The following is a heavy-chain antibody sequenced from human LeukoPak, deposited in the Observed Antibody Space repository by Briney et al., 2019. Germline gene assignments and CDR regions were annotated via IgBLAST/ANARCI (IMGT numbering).Heavy chain of an antibody. Sequence: GGSLRLSCAASGFTFSSYAIHWVRQAPGKGLEWVAVISYDGSNKYYADSVKGRFTISSDNSKNTLYLQMNSLRAEDTAVYYCARETGSAVGSTDFDYWGQGTLVTVPS. CDR1: GFTFSSYA. V-gene: IGHV3-30-3*01. CDR3: ARETGSAVGSTDFDY. D-gene: IGHD4-17*01. J-gene: IGHJ4*02. CDR2: ISYDGSNK.